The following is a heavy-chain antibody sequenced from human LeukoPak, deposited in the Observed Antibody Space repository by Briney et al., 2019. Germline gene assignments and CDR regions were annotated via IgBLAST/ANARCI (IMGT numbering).Heavy chain of an antibody. J-gene: IGHJ4*02. D-gene: IGHD2-15*01. CDR2: IYYSGST. CDR3: ARGYWRAEFDY. CDR1: GGSISSGGYY. V-gene: IGHV4-31*03. Sequence: SETLSLTCTVSGGSISSGGYYWSWIRQHPGKGLEWIGYIYYSGSTYYNPSLKSRVTISVDTSKNQFSLKLSSVTAADTAVYYCARGYWRAEFDYWGQGTLVTVSS.